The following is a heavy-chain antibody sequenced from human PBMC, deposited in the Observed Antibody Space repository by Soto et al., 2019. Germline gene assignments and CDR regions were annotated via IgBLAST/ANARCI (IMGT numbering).Heavy chain of an antibody. CDR1: GFTFSSYA. CDR2: ISRSSSTT. CDR3: ARVAGATLADY. J-gene: IGHJ4*02. D-gene: IGHD1-26*01. V-gene: IGHV3-48*02. Sequence: EVQLVESGGGLVQPGGSLRLSCAASGFTFSSYAMNWVRQAPGKGLEWVSYISRSSSTTYYADSVKGRFTISRDNAKNSLYLQINSLRDEDTAVYYFARVAGATLADYWGQGTLVTVSS.